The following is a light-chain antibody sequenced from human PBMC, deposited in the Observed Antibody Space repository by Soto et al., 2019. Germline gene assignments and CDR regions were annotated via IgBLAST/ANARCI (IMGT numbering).Light chain of an antibody. J-gene: IGKJ2*01. V-gene: IGKV3-20*01. Sequence: EIVLTHSPGTLSLSPGERATLSCRASRSLSSSYVVWYQQKPGQAPRLLIYAASRRATGIPDRFSGSGSATEYTLTISRLEPEDFAVDYCQQQGTFGQGTKLEIK. CDR2: AAS. CDR3: QQQGT. CDR1: RSLSSSY.